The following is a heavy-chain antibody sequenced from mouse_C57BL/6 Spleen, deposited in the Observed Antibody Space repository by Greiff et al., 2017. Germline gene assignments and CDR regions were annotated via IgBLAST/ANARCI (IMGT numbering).Heavy chain of an antibody. Sequence: EVMLVESGGDLVKPGGSLKLSCAASGFTFSSYGMSWVRQTPDKRLEWVATISSGGSYTYYPDSVKGRFTISRDNAKNTQYLQMSSLKSEDTAMYYCASDAMDYWGQGTSVTVSS. CDR2: ISSGGSYT. J-gene: IGHJ4*01. CDR1: GFTFSSYG. CDR3: ASDAMDY. V-gene: IGHV5-6*02.